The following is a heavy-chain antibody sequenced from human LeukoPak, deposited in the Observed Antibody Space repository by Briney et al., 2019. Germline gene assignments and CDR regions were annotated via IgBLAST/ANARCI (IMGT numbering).Heavy chain of an antibody. CDR3: ARAGRYSHGYKFDY. D-gene: IGHD5-18*01. V-gene: IGHV4-34*01. J-gene: IGHJ4*02. CDR2: INHSGST. CDR1: GGSFSGYY. Sequence: PSETLSLTCAVYGGSFSGYYWSWIRQPPGKGLEWIGEINHSGSTNYNPSLKSRVTISVDTSKNQFSLKLSSVTAADTAVYYCARAGRYSHGYKFDYWGQGTLVIVSS.